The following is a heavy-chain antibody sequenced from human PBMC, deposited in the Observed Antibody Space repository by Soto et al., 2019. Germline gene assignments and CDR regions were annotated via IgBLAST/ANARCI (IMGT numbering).Heavy chain of an antibody. V-gene: IGHV5-51*01. D-gene: IGHD6-13*01. CDR1: GYSFPNSW. CDR2: IYPGDSDT. J-gene: IGHJ6*02. CDR3: ARTSAAGKYYYGMDV. Sequence: GESLKISCKASGYSFPNSWIGWVRQMPGKGLEWMGIIYPGDSDTRYSPSFQGQVTISADKSISTAYLQWSSLKASDTAMYYCARTSAAGKYYYGMDVWGQGTTVTAP.